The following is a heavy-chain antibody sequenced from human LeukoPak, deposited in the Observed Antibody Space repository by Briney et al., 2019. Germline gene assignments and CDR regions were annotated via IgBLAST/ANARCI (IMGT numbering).Heavy chain of an antibody. V-gene: IGHV3-7*03. CDR3: AKASHSNGPGSFDY. CDR2: IKQDGSKK. CDR1: GFPFSSYW. J-gene: IGHJ4*02. Sequence: GGSLRLSCVASGFPFSSYWMTWVRQAPGKGLEWVANIKQDGSKKSYVDSVKGRFTISRDNAKNSLYLQMNSLRAEDTAVYYCAKASHSNGPGSFDYWGQGTLVTVSS. D-gene: IGHD2/OR15-2a*01.